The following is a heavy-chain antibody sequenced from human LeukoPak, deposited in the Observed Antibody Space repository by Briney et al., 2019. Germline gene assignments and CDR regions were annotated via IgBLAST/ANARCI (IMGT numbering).Heavy chain of an antibody. CDR2: IYYSGST. J-gene: IGHJ5*02. V-gene: IGHV4-59*08. CDR1: GGSISSYY. CDR3: ARRGIAAAGSGWFDP. D-gene: IGHD6-13*01. Sequence: SETLSLTCTVSGGSISSYYWSWIRQPPGKGLEWIVYIYYSGSTNYNPSLKSRVTISVDTSKNQFSLKLSSVTAADTAVYYCARRGIAAAGSGWFDPWGQGTLVTVSS.